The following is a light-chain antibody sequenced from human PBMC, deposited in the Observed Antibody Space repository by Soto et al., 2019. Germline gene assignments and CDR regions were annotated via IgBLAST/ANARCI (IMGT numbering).Light chain of an antibody. CDR2: AAS. V-gene: IGKV1-39*01. CDR1: QSISSF. J-gene: IGKJ4*01. CDR3: QEISAT. Sequence: DTQMTQSPSSLSACVGDRVTITCRASQSISSFLNWYQQKPGKAPKLLISAASSLQSGVPSRFSGSGSGTDFTLTISSLQPEDFATYYCQEISATFGGGTKVEIK.